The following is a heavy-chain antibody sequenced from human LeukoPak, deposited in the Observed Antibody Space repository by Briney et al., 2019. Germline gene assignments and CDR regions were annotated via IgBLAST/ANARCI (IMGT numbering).Heavy chain of an antibody. CDR1: GFTFSRLA. D-gene: IGHD6-19*01. Sequence: GGSLRLSCAASGFTFSRLAMTWVRQAPGRGLEWVAHINSDESEKNYVDSVKGRFTISRDNARNSQFLHMNSLRAEDTAVYYCASGGGWVFFNWGRGTLVTVSS. J-gene: IGHJ4*02. CDR3: ASGGGWVFFN. V-gene: IGHV3-7*01. CDR2: INSDESEK.